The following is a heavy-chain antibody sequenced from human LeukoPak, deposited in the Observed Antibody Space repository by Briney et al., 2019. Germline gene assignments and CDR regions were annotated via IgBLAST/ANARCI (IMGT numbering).Heavy chain of an antibody. V-gene: IGHV3-23*01. D-gene: IGHD2-2*01. J-gene: IGHJ4*02. CDR2: ISGSGGST. CDR1: GFTFSSYW. CDR3: ARRMGYCSSTSCYGNGGYFDY. Sequence: GGSLRLSCAASGFTFSSYWMHWVRQAPGKGLEWVSAISGSGGSTYYADSVKGRFTISRDNSKNTLYLQMNSLRAEDTAVYYCARRMGYCSSTSCYGNGGYFDYWGQGTLVTVSS.